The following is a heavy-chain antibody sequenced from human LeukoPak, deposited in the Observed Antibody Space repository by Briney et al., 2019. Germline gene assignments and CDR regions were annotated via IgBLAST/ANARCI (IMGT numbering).Heavy chain of an antibody. V-gene: IGHV3-30*03. J-gene: IGHJ4*02. CDR1: EFTFRSYS. CDR3: ARDQQQWEDY. Sequence: PGGSLRLSCEGSEFTFRSYSLNWVRQAPGKGLEWVAVISYDGSNKYYADSVKGRFTISRDNSKDTLYLQMNSLRAEDTAVYYCARDQQQWEDYWGQGTLVTVSS. D-gene: IGHD6-19*01. CDR2: ISYDGSNK.